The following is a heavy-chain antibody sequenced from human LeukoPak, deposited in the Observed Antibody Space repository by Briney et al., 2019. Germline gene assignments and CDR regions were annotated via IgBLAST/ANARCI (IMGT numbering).Heavy chain of an antibody. Sequence: GGSLRLSCAASGFTFSSYWMSWVRQAPGKGLEWVANINEGGSEGYYVDSLKGRFTISRDNAKNSLYPQMNSLRAEDTAVYYCARAGFSTSRDFWGQGTWSPSPQ. J-gene: IGHJ4*02. D-gene: IGHD2-2*01. CDR3: ARAGFSTSRDF. V-gene: IGHV3-7*03. CDR2: INEGGSEG. CDR1: GFTFSSYW.